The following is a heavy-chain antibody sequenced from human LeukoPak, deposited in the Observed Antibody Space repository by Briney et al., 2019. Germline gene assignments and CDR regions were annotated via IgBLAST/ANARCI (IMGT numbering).Heavy chain of an antibody. CDR2: IYTSGST. CDR3: ARDPLFDY. J-gene: IGHJ4*02. CDR1: GGSISSGSYY. Sequence: PSQTLSLTCTVSGGSISSGSYYWSWIRQPAGKGLEWIGRIYTSGSTNYNPSLESRVTISVDTSKNQFSLKLSSVTAADTAVYYCARDPLFDYWGQGTLVTVSS. V-gene: IGHV4-61*02.